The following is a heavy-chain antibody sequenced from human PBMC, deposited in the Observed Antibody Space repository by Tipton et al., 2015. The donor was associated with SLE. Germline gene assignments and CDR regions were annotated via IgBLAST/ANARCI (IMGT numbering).Heavy chain of an antibody. CDR2: IYSSGTT. V-gene: IGHV4-4*07. Sequence: TLSLTCSVSGDSISSYYWSWIRQPAGKGLEWIGRIYSSGTTNYYPSLKSRVTMSVDTSKNHFSLTLSSVTTADTAVYYCVRRGKIGSTNYFDPWGPGTLVTVSS. J-gene: IGHJ5*02. CDR1: GDSISSYY. D-gene: IGHD6-13*01. CDR3: VRRGKIGSTNYFDP.